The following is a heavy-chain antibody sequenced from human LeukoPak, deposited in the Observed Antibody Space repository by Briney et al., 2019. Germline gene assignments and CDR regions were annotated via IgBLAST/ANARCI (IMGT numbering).Heavy chain of an antibody. CDR1: GYSISNGYY. D-gene: IGHD2-2*01. CDR2: IYHSGST. Sequence: SETLSLTCAVSGYSISNGYYWGWIRQPPGKGLEWIGSIYHSGSTYYNPSLKSRVTISVDTSKNQFSLKLSSVTAADTAVYYCARVKVPAAPNDAFDIWDQGTMVTVSS. J-gene: IGHJ3*02. V-gene: IGHV4-38-2*01. CDR3: ARVKVPAAPNDAFDI.